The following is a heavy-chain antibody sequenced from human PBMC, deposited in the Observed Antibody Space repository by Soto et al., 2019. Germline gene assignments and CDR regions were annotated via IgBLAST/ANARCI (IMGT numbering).Heavy chain of an antibody. CDR2: ISYDGSNK. CDR1: GFIFSSYG. Sequence: GGSLRLSCEGSGFIFSSYGMHWVRQAPGKGLEWVAVISYDGSNKYYADSVKGRFTISRDNSKNTLYLQVNSLRAEDTAVYYCARALDTAMASKDNWFDPWGQGTLVTVSS. D-gene: IGHD5-18*01. V-gene: IGHV3-30*03. J-gene: IGHJ5*02. CDR3: ARALDTAMASKDNWFDP.